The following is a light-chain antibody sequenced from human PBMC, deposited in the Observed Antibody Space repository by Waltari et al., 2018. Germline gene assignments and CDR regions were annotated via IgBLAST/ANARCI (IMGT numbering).Light chain of an antibody. CDR2: AAS. J-gene: IGKJ2*01. V-gene: IGKV1-39*01. CDR3: QQSYSTPYT. Sequence: DIQMTPYPSSLSASVGDRVTITCRASQSISSYLNWYQQKPGKAPKLLIYAASSLQSGVPSRFSGSGSGTDFTLTISSLQPEDFATYYCQQSYSTPYTFGQGTKLEIK. CDR1: QSISSY.